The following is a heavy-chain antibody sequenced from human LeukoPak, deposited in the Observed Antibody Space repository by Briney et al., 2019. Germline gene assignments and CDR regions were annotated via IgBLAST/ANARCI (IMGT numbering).Heavy chain of an antibody. J-gene: IGHJ3*01. CDR2: VYPGDSDT. V-gene: IGHV5-51*01. CDR1: GDSFFRYY. Sequence: GESLKISCNGSGDSFFRYYIGLVRQMPGKVLELMGIVYPGDSDTRYSPSFQGQVTISADKSINTAYVQWNSLKASDTAMYYCAKGYAHGAFDVWGQGTMVTVSS. D-gene: IGHD2-2*01. CDR3: AKGYAHGAFDV.